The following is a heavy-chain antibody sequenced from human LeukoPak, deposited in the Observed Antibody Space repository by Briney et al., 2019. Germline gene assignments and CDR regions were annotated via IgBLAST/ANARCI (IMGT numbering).Heavy chain of an antibody. J-gene: IGHJ5*02. CDR1: GGTFSSYA. Sequence: GASVKVSCKASGGTFSSYAISWVRQAPGQGLEWMGWISAYNGNTNYAQKLQGRVTMTTDTSTSTAYMELRSLRSDDTAVYYCARARIAAAVNWFDPWGQGTLVTVSS. CDR3: ARARIAAAVNWFDP. V-gene: IGHV1-18*01. D-gene: IGHD6-13*01. CDR2: ISAYNGNT.